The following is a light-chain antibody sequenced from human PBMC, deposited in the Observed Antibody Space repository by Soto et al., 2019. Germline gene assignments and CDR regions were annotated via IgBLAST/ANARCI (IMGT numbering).Light chain of an antibody. V-gene: IGKV3-20*01. CDR3: QQYGSSPPIT. CDR1: QSIGSY. CDR2: GAS. J-gene: IGKJ5*01. Sequence: EIVLTQSPGTLSLSPGERATLSCRASQSIGSYLAWYQHKLGQPPRLLIYGASSRATGIPDRFSGSGSGTDFTLTISRLEPEDFAVYYCQQYGSSPPITFGQGTRLEIK.